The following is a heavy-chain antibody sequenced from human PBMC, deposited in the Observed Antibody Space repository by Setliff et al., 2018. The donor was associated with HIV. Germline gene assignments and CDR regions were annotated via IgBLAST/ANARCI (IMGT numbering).Heavy chain of an antibody. Sequence: SETLSLTCAVYGGSFSGYYWSWIRQPPGKGLEWIGEINHSGSTNYKPSLKSRVTISVDTSKNHVPLRLSSVTAADTGVYYCAREKKNYDILTGYSDYYYMDVWGKGTTVTVSS. CDR3: AREKKNYDILTGYSDYYYMDV. CDR1: GGSFSGYY. J-gene: IGHJ6*03. V-gene: IGHV4-34*01. CDR2: INHSGST. D-gene: IGHD3-9*01.